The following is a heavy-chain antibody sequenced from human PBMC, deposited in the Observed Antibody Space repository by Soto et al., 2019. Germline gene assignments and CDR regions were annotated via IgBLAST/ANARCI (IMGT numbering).Heavy chain of an antibody. CDR3: ARDGTRATSGDY. D-gene: IGHD1-7*01. J-gene: IGHJ4*02. CDR1: GFTFSSYS. Sequence: VQLVESGGGLVKPGGSLRLSCAASGFTFSSYSMNWVRQAPGKGLEWVSSISSSSSYIYYADSVKGRFTISRDNAKNSLYLQMNSLRAEDTAVYYCARDGTRATSGDYWGQGTLVTVSS. CDR2: ISSSSSYI. V-gene: IGHV3-21*01.